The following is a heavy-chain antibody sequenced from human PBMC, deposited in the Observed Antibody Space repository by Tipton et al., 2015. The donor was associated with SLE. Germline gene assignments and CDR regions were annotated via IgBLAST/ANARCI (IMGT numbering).Heavy chain of an antibody. J-gene: IGHJ6*02. CDR3: ARCSFWSGYYYGMDV. V-gene: IGHV4-59*01. CDR1: GVSISSYY. CDR2: IYYSGTT. D-gene: IGHD3-3*01. Sequence: TLSLTCTVSGVSISSYYWSWIRQPPGKGLEWLGYIYYSGTTNYNPSLKSRVTISVDTSKNQFSLKLSSVTAADTAVYYCARCSFWSGYYYGMDVWGQGTTVTVSS.